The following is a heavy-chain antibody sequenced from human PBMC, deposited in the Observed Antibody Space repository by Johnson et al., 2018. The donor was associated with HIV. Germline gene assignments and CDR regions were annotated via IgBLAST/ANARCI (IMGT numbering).Heavy chain of an antibody. D-gene: IGHD2-8*02. Sequence: QVQLVESGGGVVQPGRSLRLSCAASGFTFSSYAMHWVRQAPAKGLEWVAIISYDGGDKDYADSVKGRFTISRDSSKNTLYLQMNSLRAEDTAVYYCARDDLRDTGAFDIWGQGTMVTVSS. CDR1: GFTFSSYA. CDR2: ISYDGGDK. J-gene: IGHJ3*02. V-gene: IGHV3-30*04. CDR3: ARDDLRDTGAFDI.